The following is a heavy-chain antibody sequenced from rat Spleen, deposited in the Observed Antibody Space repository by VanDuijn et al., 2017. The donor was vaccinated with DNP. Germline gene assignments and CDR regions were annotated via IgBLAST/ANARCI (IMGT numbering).Heavy chain of an antibody. D-gene: IGHD1-2*01. J-gene: IGHJ3*01. V-gene: IGHV5S10*01. Sequence: EVQLVESGGGFVQPGRSLKLSCAASGFTFSDYNMAWVRQAPKKGLEWVATVVYDGSRTYYRDSVKGRFTISRDNVKNILYLQVDSLRSEDTATYYCTTGYSRRFTYWGQGTLVTVSS. CDR1: GFTFSDYN. CDR3: TTGYSRRFTY. CDR2: VVYDGSRT.